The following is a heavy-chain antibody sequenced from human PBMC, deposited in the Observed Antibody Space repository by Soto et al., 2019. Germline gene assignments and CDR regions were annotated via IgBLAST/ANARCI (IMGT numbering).Heavy chain of an antibody. CDR3: ARDDIGLTMSV. D-gene: IGHD3-10*02. V-gene: IGHV3-48*03. Sequence: SLRLSCTASGFTFSSYEMNWVRQAPGKGLEWLSYISSSGSASATYYADSVKGRFTISRDNAKNSLYLQMNSLRAEDTAVYYCARDDIGLTMSVWGQGTLVTVSS. CDR2: ISSSGSAS. CDR1: GFTFSSYE. J-gene: IGHJ4*02.